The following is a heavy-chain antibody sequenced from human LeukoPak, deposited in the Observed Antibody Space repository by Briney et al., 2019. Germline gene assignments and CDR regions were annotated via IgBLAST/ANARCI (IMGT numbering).Heavy chain of an antibody. D-gene: IGHD3-16*02. CDR1: GGTFSSYA. CDR3: ARAMGVWGSYRSGFDY. J-gene: IGHJ4*02. Sequence: SVKVSCKASGGTFSSYAISWVRQAPGQGLEWMGGIIPIFGTANYAQKFQGRVTITADKSTSTAYMELSSLRSEDTAVYYCARAMGVWGSYRSGFDYWGQGTLVTVSS. V-gene: IGHV1-69*06. CDR2: IIPIFGTA.